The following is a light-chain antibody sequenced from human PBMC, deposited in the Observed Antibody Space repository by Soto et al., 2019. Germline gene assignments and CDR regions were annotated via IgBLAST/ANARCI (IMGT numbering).Light chain of an antibody. CDR3: CSSAPESTYV. Sequence: QSVLAQPASVSGSPGQSITVSCTGTSSDVGAYNSGSWYQQHPHRAPQVIIYKGTQRPSGVSNRFSGSTSGNAASLTISALQADDEADYFCCSSAPESTYVFGTGTKVTVL. CDR1: SSDVGAYNS. CDR2: KGT. V-gene: IGLV2-23*01. J-gene: IGLJ1*01.